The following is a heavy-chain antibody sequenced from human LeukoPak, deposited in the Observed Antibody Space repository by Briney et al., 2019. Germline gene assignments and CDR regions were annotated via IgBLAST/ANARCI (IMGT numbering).Heavy chain of an antibody. Sequence: PSQTLSLTCTVSGGSITRSGYYWSWIRQHPGKGPEWIGCMYYNGDTNYSPSLKSRLTISFDTSKNQLSLSLTSVTAADTAVYYCARSGDYYGSGDYFSDGALFDLWGQGTLVTVSS. CDR3: ARSGDYYGSGDYFSDGALFDL. J-gene: IGHJ4*02. CDR2: MYYNGDT. V-gene: IGHV4-31*03. CDR1: GGSITRSGYY. D-gene: IGHD3-10*01.